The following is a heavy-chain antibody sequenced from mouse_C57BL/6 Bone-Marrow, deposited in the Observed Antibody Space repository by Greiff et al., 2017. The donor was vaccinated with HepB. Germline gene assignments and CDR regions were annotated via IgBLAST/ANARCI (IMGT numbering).Heavy chain of an antibody. CDR3: ARDRVYYGSSYVRVWFAY. Sequence: EVKLVESGPGLVKPSQSLSLTCSVTGYSITSGYYWNWIRQFPGNKLEWMGYISYDGSNNYNPSLKNRISITRDTSKNQFFLKLNSVTTEDTATYYCARDRVYYGSSYVRVWFAYWGQGTLVTVSA. J-gene: IGHJ3*01. CDR2: ISYDGSN. CDR1: GYSITSGYY. V-gene: IGHV3-6*01. D-gene: IGHD1-1*01.